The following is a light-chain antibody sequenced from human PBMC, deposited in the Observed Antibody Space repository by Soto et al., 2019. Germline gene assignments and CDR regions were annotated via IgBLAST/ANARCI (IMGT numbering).Light chain of an antibody. V-gene: IGKV1-33*01. CDR2: DAS. CDR1: QDITNY. J-gene: IGKJ5*01. CDR3: QHYDHLPIT. Sequence: DIQMTQSPSSLSASLGDRVTITCKASQDITNYLNWYQQKPGRAPRLLLYDASSLETGVPSRFSGSGYGTDFNLTISSLQTEDVATYYCQHYDHLPITFGQGTRLEIK.